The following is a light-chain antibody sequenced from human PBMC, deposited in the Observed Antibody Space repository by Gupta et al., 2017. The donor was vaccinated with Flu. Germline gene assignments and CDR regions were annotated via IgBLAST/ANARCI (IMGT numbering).Light chain of an antibody. CDR2: YAS. V-gene: IGKV6-21*01. Sequence: EIVLTPSPDFQSVTPKEKVTITFRASQSIGSSLHWYQQKPEQSPKLLIKYASKDGSGVPSRFSGSGSGTDFTLTINSLEAEDDATYYCQQSSSLPWTFGQGTKVEIK. CDR1: QSIGSS. CDR3: QQSSSLPWT. J-gene: IGKJ1*01.